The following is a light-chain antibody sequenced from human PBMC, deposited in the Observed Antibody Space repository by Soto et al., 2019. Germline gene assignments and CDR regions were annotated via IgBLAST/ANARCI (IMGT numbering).Light chain of an antibody. V-gene: IGKV3-20*01. Sequence: EIVLTQSPGTLSLSPGEIATLSCRASQSVSSSYLAWYQQKPGQAPRLLIYGASSRATGIPDRFSGSGSGTDFTLTISRLEPEDFAVYYCQQYGSSGVYTFGQGTKLEIK. CDR2: GAS. CDR1: QSVSSSY. CDR3: QQYGSSGVYT. J-gene: IGKJ2*01.